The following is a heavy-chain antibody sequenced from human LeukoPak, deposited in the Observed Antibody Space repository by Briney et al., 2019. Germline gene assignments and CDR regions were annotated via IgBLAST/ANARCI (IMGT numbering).Heavy chain of an antibody. Sequence: SQTLSLTCTVSGGSISSGDYYWSWIRQPPGKGLEWIGYIYYSGSTYYNPSLKSRVTISVDTSKNQFSLKLSSVTAADTAVYHCARVRDGDYGYIGFDPWGQGTLVTVSS. V-gene: IGHV4-30-4*01. CDR2: IYYSGST. CDR3: ARVRDGDYGYIGFDP. CDR1: GGSISSGDYY. D-gene: IGHD4-17*01. J-gene: IGHJ5*02.